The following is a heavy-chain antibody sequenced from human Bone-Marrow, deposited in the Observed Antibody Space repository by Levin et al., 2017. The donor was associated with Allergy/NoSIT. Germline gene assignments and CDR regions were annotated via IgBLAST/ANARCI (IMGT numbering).Heavy chain of an antibody. J-gene: IGHJ4*02. Sequence: GGSLRLSCAASGFTFGVYAVTWVRQAPGRGLEWVGFIRSEAYGGTSEYVASVQDRFTISRDDSKSIPYLQQDSLKSEDTAVYYCVRGVWVSSGGSCYYGRRDSWGQGTLVTVSS. D-gene: IGHD2-15*01. CDR2: IRSEAYGGTS. V-gene: IGHV3-49*04. CDR3: VRGVWVSSGGSCYYGRRDS. CDR1: GFTFGVYA.